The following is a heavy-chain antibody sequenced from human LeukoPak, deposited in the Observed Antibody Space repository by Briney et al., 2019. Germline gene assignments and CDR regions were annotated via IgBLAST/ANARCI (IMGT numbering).Heavy chain of an antibody. D-gene: IGHD3-16*01. Sequence: PSETLSLTCTVSGGPISSYFRSWIRQPPGKGLEWIGYVYYSGSTNYNPSLKSRVTISVDTSKKQFSLKLSSATAADTAVYYCARVLDLSKRGLDAFDIWGQGTMVAVSS. CDR1: GGPISSYF. J-gene: IGHJ3*02. V-gene: IGHV4-59*01. CDR2: VYYSGST. CDR3: ARVLDLSKRGLDAFDI.